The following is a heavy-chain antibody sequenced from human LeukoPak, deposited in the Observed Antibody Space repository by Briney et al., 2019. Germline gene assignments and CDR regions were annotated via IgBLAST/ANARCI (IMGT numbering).Heavy chain of an antibody. CDR1: GFTVSNSY. Sequence: GGSLRLSCAAPGFTVSNSYMNWVRQAPGKGLEWVSDVYSGGPTYYADSVKGRLTISRDNSKNTLYLQMNSLRVEDTAVYYCARAAKKYYFDDWGQGTLVTVSS. CDR3: ARAAKKYYFDD. CDR2: VYSGGPT. J-gene: IGHJ4*02. V-gene: IGHV3-53*01.